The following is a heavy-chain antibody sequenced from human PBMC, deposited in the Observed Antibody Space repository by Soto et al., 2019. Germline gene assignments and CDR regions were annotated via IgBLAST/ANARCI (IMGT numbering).Heavy chain of an antibody. D-gene: IGHD2-8*01. CDR2: ISPDGNNK. CDR1: GFTFNRHP. Sequence: QVQLVESGGGVVQPGRSLRLSCAASGFTFNRHPLHWVRQAPGKGLEWVAVISPDGNNKYYADSVKGRFTISRDNSMNMLYLQMHGLRTEDTAIFYCARASGHIYATLHGPFDHWGQGALVTVSS. J-gene: IGHJ4*02. V-gene: IGHV3-30-3*01. CDR3: ARASGHIYATLHGPFDH.